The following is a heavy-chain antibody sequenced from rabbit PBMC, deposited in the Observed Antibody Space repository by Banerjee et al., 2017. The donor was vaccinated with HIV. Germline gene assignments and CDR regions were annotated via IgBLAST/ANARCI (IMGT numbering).Heavy chain of an antibody. CDR3: ARDTGNGGDGYSWGFDL. D-gene: IGHD7-1*01. Sequence: QSLEESGGGLFQPGGSLALTCKASGFSLSNNYVMCWVRQAPGKGLEWIACIYAGSSGSTYYASWAKGRFTISKTSSTTVTLQMTSLTAADTATYFCARDTGNGGDGYSWGFDLRGQGTLVTVS. V-gene: IGHV1S40*01. CDR1: GFSLSNNYV. CDR2: IYAGSSGST. J-gene: IGHJ3*01.